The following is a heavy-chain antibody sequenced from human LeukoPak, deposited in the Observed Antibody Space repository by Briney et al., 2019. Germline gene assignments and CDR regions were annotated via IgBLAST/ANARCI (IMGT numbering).Heavy chain of an antibody. V-gene: IGHV4-61*02. D-gene: IGHD3-22*01. CDR2: IYTSGST. CDR1: GGSISSGSYY. Sequence: PSQTLSLTCTVSGGSISSGSYYWSWIRQPAGKGLEWIGRIYTSGSTNYNPSLKSRVTISVDTSKNQFSLKLSSVTAADTAVYYRARDSDHYYYDSSGYSPVAAFDIWGQGTMVTVSS. CDR3: ARDSDHYYYDSSGYSPVAAFDI. J-gene: IGHJ3*02.